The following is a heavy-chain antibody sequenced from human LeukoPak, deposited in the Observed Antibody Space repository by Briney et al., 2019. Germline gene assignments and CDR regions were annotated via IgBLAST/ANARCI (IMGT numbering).Heavy chain of an antibody. Sequence: PSETLSLTCTVSDYSISSDYYWGWIRPPPGKGLEWIGSINHSGNTYYNPSLRSRVTMSVDTSKKQFSLRLSSVTAADTAVYYCARVNAPVATFDYWGLGTLVAVSS. D-gene: IGHD1-1*01. CDR2: INHSGNT. V-gene: IGHV4-38-2*02. CDR1: DYSISSDYY. J-gene: IGHJ4*02. CDR3: ARVNAPVATFDY.